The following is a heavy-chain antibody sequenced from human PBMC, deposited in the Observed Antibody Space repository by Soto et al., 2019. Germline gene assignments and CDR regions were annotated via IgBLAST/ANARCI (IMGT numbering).Heavy chain of an antibody. J-gene: IGHJ3*02. Sequence: GGSLRRSCSACGFSLRGHGIYWDRQPPGKGLEWVAVVSSDGRTTYYADSIKGRYTISRDNSKNTMSLQMNSLRAEDTAVYYCAKEGDFDKSGYLAFDIWGQGT. D-gene: IGHD3-22*01. CDR2: VSSDGRTT. V-gene: IGHV3-30*18. CDR3: AKEGDFDKSGYLAFDI. CDR1: GFSLRGHG.